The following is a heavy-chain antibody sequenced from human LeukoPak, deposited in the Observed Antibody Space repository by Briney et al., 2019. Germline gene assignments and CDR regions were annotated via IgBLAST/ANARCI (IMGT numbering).Heavy chain of an antibody. CDR2: ISSSSSYI. V-gene: IGHV3-21*01. J-gene: IGHJ6*03. CDR3: ARDLKYGDSYYYYIDV. D-gene: IGHD4-17*01. Sequence: TGGSLRLSCAASGFTFSRHSMNWVRQAPGKGLEWVSSISSSSSYIYYADSVKGRFIISRDNAKDSLYLHMNSLRAEDTAMYYCARDLKYGDSYYYYIDVWGKGTTVTVSS. CDR1: GFTFSRHS.